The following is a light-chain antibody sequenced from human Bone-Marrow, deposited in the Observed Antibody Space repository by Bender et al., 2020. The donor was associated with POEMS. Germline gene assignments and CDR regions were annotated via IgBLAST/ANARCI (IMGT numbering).Light chain of an antibody. Sequence: QLVLTQSPSASASLGASVKLTCTLTSGHTNYAIAWHQQQPGKGPRYLMKINSDGLSSKGDGIPDRFSGSSSGTERYLTISTLQSEDEADYYCQTWDTDIRLFGGGTRLTVL. V-gene: IGLV4-69*01. CDR2: INSDGLS. CDR3: QTWDTDIRL. J-gene: IGLJ2*01. CDR1: SGHTNYA.